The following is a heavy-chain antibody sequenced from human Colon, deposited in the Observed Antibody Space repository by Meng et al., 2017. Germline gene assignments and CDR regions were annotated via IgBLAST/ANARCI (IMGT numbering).Heavy chain of an antibody. CDR3: ARDRKHYGERGWFDP. J-gene: IGHJ5*02. V-gene: IGHV4-34*01. CDR2: INHGGGT. D-gene: IGHD4-17*01. Sequence: VQLKGGGRRLVRPSGTLSLTCTVYGGSFTDFYWSWVRQSPERGLEWIGEINHGGGTNYNPSLSSRVTISVDTSKNQFSLKLSSVTAADTAVYYCARDRKHYGERGWFDPWGQGTLAPSPQ. CDR1: GGSFTDFY.